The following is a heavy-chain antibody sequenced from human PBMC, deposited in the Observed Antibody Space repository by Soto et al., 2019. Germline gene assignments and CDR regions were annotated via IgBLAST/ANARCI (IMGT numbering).Heavy chain of an antibody. CDR1: GFTFSSYW. J-gene: IGHJ6*02. V-gene: IGHV3-7*01. CDR2: IKQDGSEK. D-gene: IGHD6-19*01. Sequence: HPGGSLRLSCAASGFTFSSYWMSWVRQAPGKGLEWVANIKQDGSEKYYVDSVKGRFTISRDNAKNSLYLQMNSLRAEDTAVYYCARDPAVTTGWRYYGMDVWGQGTTVTVSS. CDR3: ARDPAVTTGWRYYGMDV.